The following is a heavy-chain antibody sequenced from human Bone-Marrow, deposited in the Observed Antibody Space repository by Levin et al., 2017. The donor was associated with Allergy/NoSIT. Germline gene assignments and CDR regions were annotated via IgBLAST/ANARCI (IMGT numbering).Heavy chain of an antibody. D-gene: IGHD3-3*01. Sequence: PGGSLRLSCKTSGYDYREDGVSWVRQAPGEGLEWMGWISVHDGDTRNAQKFQDRVTLTADTSTKTAYMELRSLRSDDTAVYYCARDRKSLWSAYRFDFWGQGTLITVSS. J-gene: IGHJ4*02. V-gene: IGHV1-18*04. CDR2: ISVHDGDT. CDR3: ARDRKSLWSAYRFDF. CDR1: GYDYREDG.